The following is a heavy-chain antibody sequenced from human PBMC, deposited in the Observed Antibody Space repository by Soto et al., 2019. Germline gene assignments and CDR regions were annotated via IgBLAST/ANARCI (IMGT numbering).Heavy chain of an antibody. V-gene: IGHV3-23*01. Sequence: EVQLLESGGTLVQPGGSLRLSCAASGFTFSTYAMNWVRQAPGKGLEWVSYISGSRGGSTYYADSVKGRFTISRDNSKNTLFLQMNSLRVEDTAVYYCAKVSRCPGGLRSLFWGQGSLVTVSS. D-gene: IGHD3-16*01. CDR2: ISGSRGGST. CDR1: GFTFSTYA. CDR3: AKVSRCPGGLRSLF. J-gene: IGHJ4*02.